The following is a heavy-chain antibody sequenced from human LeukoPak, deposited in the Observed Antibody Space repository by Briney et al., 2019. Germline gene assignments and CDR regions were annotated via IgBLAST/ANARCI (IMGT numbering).Heavy chain of an antibody. CDR2: ISISSSTM. V-gene: IGHV3-48*01. J-gene: IGHJ4*02. CDR3: AKARDYDFWSGFDY. Sequence: PGGSLRLSCAASGFTFDAYGMNWVRQAPGKGLDWVSYISISSSTMYYADSVKGRFTISRDNSKNTLYLQMNSLRAEDMALYYCAKARDYDFWSGFDYWGQGTLVTVSS. CDR1: GFTFDAYG. D-gene: IGHD3-3*01.